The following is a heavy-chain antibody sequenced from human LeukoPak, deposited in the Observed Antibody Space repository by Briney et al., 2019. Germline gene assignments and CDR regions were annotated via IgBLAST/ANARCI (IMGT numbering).Heavy chain of an antibody. J-gene: IGHJ6*02. CDR3: ARGADILTGFYGMDV. D-gene: IGHD3-9*01. Sequence: SVKVSCRASGGTFSSYAISWVRQAPGQGLEWMGRIIPILGIANYAQKFQGRVTITADKSTSTAYMELSSLRSEDTAVYYCARGADILTGFYGMDVWGQGTTVTVSS. V-gene: IGHV1-69*04. CDR1: GGTFSSYA. CDR2: IIPILGIA.